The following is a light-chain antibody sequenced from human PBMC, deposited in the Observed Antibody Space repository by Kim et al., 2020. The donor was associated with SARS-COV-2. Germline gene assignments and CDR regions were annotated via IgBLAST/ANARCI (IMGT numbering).Light chain of an antibody. CDR1: KLGDKY. CDR3: QAWDSSTAV. V-gene: IGLV3-1*01. Sequence: SSSLPPPPSFSFSPLHTAIITCSGDKLGDKYPCWYQQKPGQSPVLVIYQDTKRPSGIPERFSASNSGNTATLTISGTQAMDEADYYCQAWDSSTAVFGGGTQLTVL. CDR2: QDT. J-gene: IGLJ2*01.